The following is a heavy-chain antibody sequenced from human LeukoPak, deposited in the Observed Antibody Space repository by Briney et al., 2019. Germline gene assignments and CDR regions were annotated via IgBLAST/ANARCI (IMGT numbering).Heavy chain of an antibody. CDR3: AREPLHARAVITTPSYYFDY. J-gene: IGHJ4*02. CDR1: GGSFSGYY. Sequence: SETLSLTCAVYGGSFSGYYWSWIRQPPGKGLEWIGEINHSGSTNYNPSLKSRVTISVDTSKNQFSLKLSSVTAADTAVYYCAREPLHARAVITTPSYYFDYWGQGTLVTVSS. D-gene: IGHD3-22*01. CDR2: INHSGST. V-gene: IGHV4-34*01.